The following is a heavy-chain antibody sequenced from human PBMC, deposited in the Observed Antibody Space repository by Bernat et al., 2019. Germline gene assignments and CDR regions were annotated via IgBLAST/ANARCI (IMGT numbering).Heavy chain of an antibody. D-gene: IGHD3-10*01. CDR2: ICGSGCST. CDR1: GFTFSSYA. V-gene: IGHV3-23*01. Sequence: EVQLLESGGGLVQPGGSLRLSCAASGFTFSSYAMSWVRQSPGKGLAWVSAICGSGCSTYYADSVKGQFTISRDNSKNTLYLQMNSLRAEDTAVYYCAKAIKVGWFGELLFDYWGQGALVTVSS. J-gene: IGHJ4*02. CDR3: AKAIKVGWFGELLFDY.